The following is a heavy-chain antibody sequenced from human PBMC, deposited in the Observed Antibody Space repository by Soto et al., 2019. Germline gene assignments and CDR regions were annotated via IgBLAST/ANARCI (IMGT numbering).Heavy chain of an antibody. D-gene: IGHD2-8*01. CDR2: FDPDAGKT. CDR3: ATHLYESRGLKVWSLDV. J-gene: IGHJ2*01. Sequence: AAVQVSCKVSGHKLTYLSIHWVRQAPEKGLEWMGGFDPDAGKTILTQRFQGRVSVTEETSTNADFMSLRSLRNDDTATYYCATHLYESRGLKVWSLDVWGRGTLVTVSS. V-gene: IGHV1-24*01. CDR1: GHKLTYLS.